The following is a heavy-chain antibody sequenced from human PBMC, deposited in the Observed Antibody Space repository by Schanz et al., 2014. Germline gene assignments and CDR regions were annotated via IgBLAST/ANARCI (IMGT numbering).Heavy chain of an antibody. D-gene: IGHD6-19*01. Sequence: EVQLVESGGGFVQPGGSLGLSCAVSGFTVSSNHMSWVRQAPGKGLEWVSGISGSGGSTYYADSVKGRFTISRDNSKNTLYLQMNSLRAEDTAIYYCAKLSSSGRLAGCFDYWGQGALVTVSS. CDR2: ISGSGGST. J-gene: IGHJ4*02. CDR3: AKLSSSGRLAGCFDY. CDR1: GFTVSSNH. V-gene: IGHV3-23*04.